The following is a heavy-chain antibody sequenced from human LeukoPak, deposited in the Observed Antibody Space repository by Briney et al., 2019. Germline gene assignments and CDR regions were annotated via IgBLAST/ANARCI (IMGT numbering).Heavy chain of an antibody. CDR3: ARNGYSSSWATYYYYGMDV. CDR2: ISYDGSNK. V-gene: IGHV3-30-3*01. CDR1: GFTFSSYA. Sequence: GGSLRLSCAASGFTFSSYAMHRVRQAPGKGLEWVAVISYDGSNKYYADSVKGRFTISRDNSKNTLYLQMNSLRAEDTAVYYCARNGYSSSWATYYYYGMDVWGQGTTVTVSS. D-gene: IGHD6-13*01. J-gene: IGHJ6*02.